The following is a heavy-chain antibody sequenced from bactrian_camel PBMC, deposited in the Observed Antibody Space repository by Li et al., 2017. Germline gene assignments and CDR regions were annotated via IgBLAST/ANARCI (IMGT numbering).Heavy chain of an antibody. V-gene: IGHV3S31*01. D-gene: IGHD5*01. J-gene: IGHJ4*01. Sequence: DVQLVESGGGLVQPGGSLRLSCAASGFTFRRHAMSWVRQAPGKGLEWISDINIGGTKQYYADSVKGRFTISRDTAKRTLYLQLNSLKTEDTAMYYCAIGLFADFGLGRGTQVTVS. CDR1: GFTFRRHA. CDR2: INIGGTKQ.